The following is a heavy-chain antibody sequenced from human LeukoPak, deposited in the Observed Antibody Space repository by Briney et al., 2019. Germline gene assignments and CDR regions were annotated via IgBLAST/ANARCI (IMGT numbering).Heavy chain of an antibody. CDR3: ARHINYGDYGDAFDI. CDR1: GGSISSYY. Sequence: PSGTLSLTCPGSGGSISSYYWGWIRPPPGKGLGGIGNIYYSGSTNYNPSLKSRVTISVDTSKNQFSLKLSSVTAADTAVYYCARHINYGDYGDAFDIWGQGTMVTVSS. CDR2: IYYSGST. D-gene: IGHD4-17*01. V-gene: IGHV4-59*08. J-gene: IGHJ3*02.